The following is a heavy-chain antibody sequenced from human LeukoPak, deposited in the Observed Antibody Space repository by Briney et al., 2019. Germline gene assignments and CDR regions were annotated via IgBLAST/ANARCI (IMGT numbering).Heavy chain of an antibody. Sequence: GASVKVSCKASGGMFSSYAISWARQAPGQGLEWMGGIIPLFGTANYAKKFQGRVTITADESTRTAYMELRSLRSEDTAVYYCARLGGYSYGYGLEYNWFDPWGQGTLVTVSS. CDR2: IIPLFGTA. V-gene: IGHV1-69*13. CDR1: GGMFSSYA. D-gene: IGHD5-18*01. J-gene: IGHJ5*02. CDR3: ARLGGYSYGYGLEYNWFDP.